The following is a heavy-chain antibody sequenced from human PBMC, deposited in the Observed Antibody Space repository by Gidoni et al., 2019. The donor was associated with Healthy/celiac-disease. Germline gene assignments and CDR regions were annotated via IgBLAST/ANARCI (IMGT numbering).Heavy chain of an antibody. CDR2: ISSSGSTI. D-gene: IGHD2-15*01. Sequence: EVPLVESGGGLVQPGGSLRLSCAASGFSFTSYEMNWVRQAPGEGLEWVSYISSSGSTIYYAESVKGRFTISRDNAKNSLYLQMNSLRAEDTAVYYCAVGYCSGDSCYTFDYWGQGTLVTVSS. J-gene: IGHJ4*01. V-gene: IGHV3-48*03. CDR1: GFSFTSYE. CDR3: AVGYCSGDSCYTFDY.